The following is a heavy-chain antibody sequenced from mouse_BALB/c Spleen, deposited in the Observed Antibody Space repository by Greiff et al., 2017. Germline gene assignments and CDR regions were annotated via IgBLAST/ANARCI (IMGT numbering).Heavy chain of an antibody. CDR2: INPSTGYT. D-gene: IGHD2-4*01. Sequence: VQLQQSGAELAKPGASVKMSCKASGYTFTSYWMHWVKQRPGQGLEWIGYINPSTGYTEYNQKFKDKATLTADKSSSTAYMQLSSLTSEDSAVYYCATYEYDDGFAYWGQGTLVTVSA. J-gene: IGHJ3*01. CDR1: GYTFTSYW. V-gene: IGHV1-7*01. CDR3: ATYEYDDGFAY.